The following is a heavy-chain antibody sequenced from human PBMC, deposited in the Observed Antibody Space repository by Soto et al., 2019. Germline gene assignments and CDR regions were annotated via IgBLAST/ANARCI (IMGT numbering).Heavy chain of an antibody. V-gene: IGHV3-53*01. Sequence: PGVSLRLPCAASGFTVSSNYMSWVRQAPGKGLEWVSVIYSGGSTYYADPVKGRFTISRDNSKNTLYLQMNSLRDEDTAVCYCARSNYYDSSGYGSYLNDYWGQGALVTVFS. CDR2: IYSGGST. CDR1: GFTVSSNY. J-gene: IGHJ4*02. D-gene: IGHD3-22*01. CDR3: ARSNYYDSSGYGSYLNDY.